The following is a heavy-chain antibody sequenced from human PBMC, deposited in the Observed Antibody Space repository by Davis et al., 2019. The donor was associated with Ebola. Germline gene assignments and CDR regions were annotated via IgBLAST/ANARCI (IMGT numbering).Heavy chain of an antibody. CDR1: GYSFTSYW. J-gene: IGHJ4*02. V-gene: IGHV5-51*01. D-gene: IGHD3-22*01. Sequence: KVSCKGSGYSFTSYWIGWVRQMPGKGLEWMGIIYSGDSDTRYSPSFQGQVTISADKSIRTAYLQWSSLKASDTAMYYCASRGYYDSSGYYVNWGQGTLVTVSS. CDR2: IYSGDSDT. CDR3: ASRGYYDSSGYYVN.